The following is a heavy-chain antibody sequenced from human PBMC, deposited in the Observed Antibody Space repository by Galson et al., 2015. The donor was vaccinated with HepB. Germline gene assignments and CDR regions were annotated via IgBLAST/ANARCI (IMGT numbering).Heavy chain of an antibody. V-gene: IGHV4-34*01. CDR2: ISHSGST. Sequence: SETLSLTCGVSGESVSGFFWSWIRQSPGMGLQWLGEISHSGSTNYNPSVKSRVIMSIDTSSNHFSLKMNSVTAADTAIYYCARGRDVYVSETDAFDIWGQGTLVTVSS. D-gene: IGHD5-24*01. J-gene: IGHJ3*02. CDR1: GESVSGFF. CDR3: ARGRDVYVSETDAFDI.